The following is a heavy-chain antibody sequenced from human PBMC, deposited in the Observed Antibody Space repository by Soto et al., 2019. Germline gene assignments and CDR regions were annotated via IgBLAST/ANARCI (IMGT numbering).Heavy chain of an antibody. Sequence: ASVKVSCKVSGYTLTELSMHWVRQAPGKGLEWMGGINPENGNTKYSQKFQGRVTMTGDTSASTAYMELSSLRSEDTAVYYCASQLSDAFDIWGQGTMVTVSS. CDR3: ASQLSDAFDI. CDR2: INPENGNT. D-gene: IGHD2-15*01. V-gene: IGHV1-24*01. CDR1: GYTLTELS. J-gene: IGHJ3*02.